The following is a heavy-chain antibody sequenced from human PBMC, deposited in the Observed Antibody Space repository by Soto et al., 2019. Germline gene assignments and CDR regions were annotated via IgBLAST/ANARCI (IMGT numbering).Heavy chain of an antibody. CDR1: GDTISTGGYT. D-gene: IGHD6-13*01. V-gene: IGHV4-30-2*05. CDR2: TYHSGNP. J-gene: IGHJ5*02. Sequence: SETLSLTCDVSGDTISTGGYTWAWIRHPPGKALEWIGHTYHSGNPYYNPSLKSRVTISVDTSKNQFSLKLSSVTAADTAVYYCARENGYTDNWFDPWGQGTLVTVSS. CDR3: ARENGYTDNWFDP.